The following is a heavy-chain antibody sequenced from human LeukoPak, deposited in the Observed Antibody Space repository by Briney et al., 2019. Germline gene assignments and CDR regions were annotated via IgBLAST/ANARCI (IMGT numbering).Heavy chain of an antibody. CDR2: IYPGDSDT. J-gene: IGHJ3*02. Sequence: GESLKISCNGSGYSFTSYWIGWVRQMPGKGLEWMGIIYPGDSDTRYSPSFQGQVTISADKSISTAYLQWSSLKASGTAMYYCARHLGQPHDAFDIWGQGTMVTVFS. CDR3: ARHLGQPHDAFDI. V-gene: IGHV5-51*01. CDR1: GYSFTSYW.